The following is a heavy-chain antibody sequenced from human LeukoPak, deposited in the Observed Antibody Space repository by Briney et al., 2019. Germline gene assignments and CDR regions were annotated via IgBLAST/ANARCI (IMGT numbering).Heavy chain of an antibody. D-gene: IGHD3-10*01. CDR3: ASGMVRGVNFDY. V-gene: IGHV1-69*13. Sequence: SVKVSCTASGGTFSSYAISWVRQAPGQGLEWMGGIIPIFGTANYAQKFQGRVTITADESTSTAYMELSSLRSEDTAVYYCASGMVRGVNFDYWGQGTLVTVSS. CDR2: IIPIFGTA. J-gene: IGHJ4*02. CDR1: GGTFSSYA.